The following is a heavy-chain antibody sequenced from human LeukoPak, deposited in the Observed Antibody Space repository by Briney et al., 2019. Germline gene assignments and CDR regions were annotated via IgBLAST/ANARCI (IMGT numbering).Heavy chain of an antibody. J-gene: IGHJ4*02. CDR1: GFTFSSYA. V-gene: IGHV3-64*01. CDR2: ISSNGGST. CDR3: ARDSIAAAGTSDY. Sequence: GGSLRLSCAASGFTFSSYAMHWVRQAPGRGLEYVSAISSNGGSTYYANSVKGRSTISRDNSKNTLYLQMGSLRAEDMAVYYCARDSIAAAGTSDYWGQGTPVTVSS. D-gene: IGHD6-13*01.